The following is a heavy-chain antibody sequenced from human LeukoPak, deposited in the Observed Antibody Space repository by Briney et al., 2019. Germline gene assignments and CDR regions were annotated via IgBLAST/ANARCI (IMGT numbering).Heavy chain of an antibody. D-gene: IGHD5-24*01. CDR1: GYTFTSYD. CDR3: ATHNVKPSGMASDWFDP. Sequence: ASVKVSCKASGYTFTSYDINWVRQAPGQGLEWMGWINPNSGGTNYAQKFQGRVTMTRDTSISTAYLDLSRLRSDDTAVYYCATHNVKPSGMASDWFDPWGQGTLVTVSS. V-gene: IGHV1-2*02. J-gene: IGHJ5*02. CDR2: INPNSGGT.